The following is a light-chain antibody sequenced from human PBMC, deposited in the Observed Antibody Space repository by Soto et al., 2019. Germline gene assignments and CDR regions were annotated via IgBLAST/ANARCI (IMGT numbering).Light chain of an antibody. CDR2: DVS. J-gene: IGLJ2*01. Sequence: QSALTQPASVPGSPGQSITISCTGTSSDVGGYNYVSWYQQHPGKAPKLMIYDVSNRPSGVSNRFSGSKSGNTASLTISGLQAEDEADYYFSSYTSSSTLDVVFGGGTKLTVL. CDR3: SSYTSSSTLDVV. V-gene: IGLV2-14*01. CDR1: SSDVGGYNY.